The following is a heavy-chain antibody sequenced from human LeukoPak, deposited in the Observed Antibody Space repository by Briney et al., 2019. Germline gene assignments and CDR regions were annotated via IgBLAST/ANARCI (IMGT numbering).Heavy chain of an antibody. CDR1: GYTFTSYY. V-gene: IGHV1-24*01. CDR3: ATVPVLRYFDWLN. J-gene: IGHJ4*02. CDR2: FDPEDGET. D-gene: IGHD3-9*01. Sequence: GASVKVSRKASGYTFTSYYMHWVRQAPGKGLEWMGGFDPEDGETIYAQKFQGRVTMTEDTSTDTAYMELSSLRSEDTAVYYCATVPVLRYFDWLNWGQGTLVTVSS.